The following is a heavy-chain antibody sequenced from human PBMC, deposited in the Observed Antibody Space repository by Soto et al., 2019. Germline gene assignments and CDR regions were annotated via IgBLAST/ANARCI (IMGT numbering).Heavy chain of an antibody. D-gene: IGHD2-21*02. Sequence: QLQLQESGPGLVKPSETLSLTCTVSGGSISSSSYYWGWIRQPPGKGLEWIGSIYYSGSTYYNPSLKSRVTISVDTSKNQFSLKLSSVTAADTAVYYCARRVTSCGGDCYLRGRGDAFDIWGQGTMVTVSS. CDR3: ARRVTSCGGDCYLRGRGDAFDI. V-gene: IGHV4-39*01. J-gene: IGHJ3*02. CDR2: IYYSGST. CDR1: GGSISSSSYY.